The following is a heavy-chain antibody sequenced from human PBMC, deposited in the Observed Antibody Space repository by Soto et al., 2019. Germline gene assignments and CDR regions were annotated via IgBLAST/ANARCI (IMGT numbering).Heavy chain of an antibody. V-gene: IGHV4-31*03. Sequence: PSETLSLTCTVSGGSISSGGYYWSWIRQHPGKGLEWIGYIYYSGSTYYNPSLKSRVTISVDTSKNQFSLKLSSVTAADTAVYYCARGRTYYYDSSGSYNWFDPWGQGTLVTVS. CDR3: ARGRTYYYDSSGSYNWFDP. CDR2: IYYSGST. J-gene: IGHJ5*02. D-gene: IGHD3-22*01. CDR1: GGSISSGGYY.